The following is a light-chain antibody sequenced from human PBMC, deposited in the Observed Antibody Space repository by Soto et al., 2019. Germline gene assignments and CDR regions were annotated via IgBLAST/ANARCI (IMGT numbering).Light chain of an antibody. CDR2: AAS. V-gene: IGKV1-6*02. CDR3: LKNTNYKLT. J-gene: IGKJ4*01. CDR1: QDIRSD. Sequence: KRTHPHSPLLHPLANKLPSTCGQSQDIRSDVGWYQQKPGQAPKVLMYAASRLHSGVPSRFSGSGSGTNFVLTISSLQTEDVETYYCLKNTNYKLTLGGGTKV.